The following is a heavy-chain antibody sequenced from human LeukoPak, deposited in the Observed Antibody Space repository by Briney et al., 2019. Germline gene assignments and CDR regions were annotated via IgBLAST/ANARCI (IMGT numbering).Heavy chain of an antibody. CDR3: ARSLPYYYYGMDV. V-gene: IGHV1-2*04. Sequence: ASVKVSCKASGYTFTGYYMHWVRQAPGQGLEWMGWINPNSGGTNYAQKLQGWVTMTRDTSISTAYMELSRLRSDDTAVYYCARSLPYYYYGMDVWGQGTTVTVSS. J-gene: IGHJ6*02. CDR2: INPNSGGT. CDR1: GYTFTGYY.